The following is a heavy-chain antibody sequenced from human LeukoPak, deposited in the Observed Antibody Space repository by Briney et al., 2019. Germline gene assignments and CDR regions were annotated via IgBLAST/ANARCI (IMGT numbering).Heavy chain of an antibody. CDR2: ISYDGSNQ. Sequence: GKSLRLSCAASGFTFSNYGMHWVRQALGKGLEWVAVISYDGSNQYYADSVKGRFTISRDNSKSTLYLQMNSLRAEDTAVYYCAKGQGSGGYYYQFDYWGRGTLVTVSS. CDR1: GFTFSNYG. J-gene: IGHJ4*02. V-gene: IGHV3-30*18. D-gene: IGHD3-22*01. CDR3: AKGQGSGGYYYQFDY.